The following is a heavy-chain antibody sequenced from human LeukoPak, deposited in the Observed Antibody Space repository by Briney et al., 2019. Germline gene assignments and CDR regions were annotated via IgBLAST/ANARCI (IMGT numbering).Heavy chain of an antibody. CDR1: GFTFSAYS. CDR3: ARDPQEGTGY. J-gene: IGHJ4*02. Sequence: KAGRSLRLSCAASGFTFSAYSMNWVRQAPGKGLEWVSSVTSDNYMFYADSVKGRFTISRDNAKNSLYLQINSLRVEDTAVYYCARDPQEGTGYWGQGTLVTVSS. V-gene: IGHV3-21*01. CDR2: VTSDNYM.